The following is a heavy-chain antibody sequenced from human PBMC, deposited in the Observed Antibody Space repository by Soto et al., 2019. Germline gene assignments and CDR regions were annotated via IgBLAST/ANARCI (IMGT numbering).Heavy chain of an antibody. CDR3: ARDNGYDLQDYYGMDV. Sequence: QVQLVQSGAEVKKPGSSVKVSCKASGGTFSSYAVSWVRQAPGQGLEWMGGIIPILGIPNYAQKFQGRVTITADASTSTAYMELSSLGSEDTAVYYCARDNGYDLQDYYGMDVWGQGTTVTVSS. CDR1: GGTFSSYA. J-gene: IGHJ6*02. D-gene: IGHD5-12*01. V-gene: IGHV1-69*12. CDR2: IIPILGIP.